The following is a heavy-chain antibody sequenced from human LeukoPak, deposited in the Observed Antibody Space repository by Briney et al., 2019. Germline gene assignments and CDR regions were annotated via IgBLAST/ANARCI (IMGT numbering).Heavy chain of an antibody. CDR3: ARVYTGNRWHFDY. J-gene: IGHJ4*02. CDR1: GFTFSTYW. CDR2: TKRVGSEK. Sequence: PGVSLRLSCAASGFTFSTYWMSWVRQAPGKGRECVANTKRVGSEKYYVDSVTGRFTIFRDDAKSTLYLQMNSLRAEDTAVYFCARVYTGNRWHFDYWGQGTLVTVSS. V-gene: IGHV3-7*03. D-gene: IGHD2-2*02.